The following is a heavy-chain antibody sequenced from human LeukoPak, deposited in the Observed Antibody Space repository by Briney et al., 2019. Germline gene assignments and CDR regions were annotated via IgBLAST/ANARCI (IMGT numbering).Heavy chain of an antibody. V-gene: IGHV3-30-3*01. D-gene: IGHD6-13*01. J-gene: IGHJ4*02. CDR1: GFTFSSYA. Sequence: GGSLRLSCAASGFTFSSYAMHWVRQAPGKGLEWVAVISYDGSNKYYADSVKGRFTISRDNSKNTLYLQMNSLRAEDTAVYYCARDYSAAAGRFDCWGQGTLVTVSS. CDR2: ISYDGSNK. CDR3: ARDYSAAAGRFDC.